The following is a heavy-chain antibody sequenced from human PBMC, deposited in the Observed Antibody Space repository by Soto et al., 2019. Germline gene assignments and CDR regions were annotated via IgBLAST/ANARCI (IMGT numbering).Heavy chain of an antibody. CDR1: GYSLTGYW. CDR2: IDPSDSYT. J-gene: IGHJ6*02. Sequence: ECLKSSVKGSGYSLTGYWISWVRQIPGKGLEWMGRIDPSDSYTNYSPSFQGHVTISADKSISTAYLQWSSLKASDTAMYYCARQEQQLDYYYYGMDVWGQGTTVTVSS. CDR3: ARQEQQLDYYYYGMDV. D-gene: IGHD6-13*01. V-gene: IGHV5-10-1*01.